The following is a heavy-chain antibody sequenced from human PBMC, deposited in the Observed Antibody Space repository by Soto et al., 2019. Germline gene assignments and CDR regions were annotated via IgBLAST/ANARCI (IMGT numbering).Heavy chain of an antibody. J-gene: IGHJ4*02. CDR1: GGTFSTYS. V-gene: IGHV1-69*06. Sequence: QVQLVQSGAEVKKPGSSVKVSCKTSGGTFSTYSIVWVRQAPGEGLGWMGGIIPNSGTANCAQKFQDRVTITADKSTNTAFMELSSLKSEDTAMYYCASSSGNNYGVGTNYYFDYWGQGTLVTVSS. CDR2: IIPNSGTA. D-gene: IGHD1-26*01. CDR3: ASSSGNNYGVGTNYYFDY.